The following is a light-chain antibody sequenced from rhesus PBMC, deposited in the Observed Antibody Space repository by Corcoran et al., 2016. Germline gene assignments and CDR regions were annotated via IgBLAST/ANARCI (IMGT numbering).Light chain of an antibody. CDR2: EVS. J-gene: IGKJ2*01. CDR3: MQALEFPYS. Sequence: DIVMTQTPLSLPVTPGEPASISCRSSQSLLDSEDGNTYLDWYLQKPGQSPQLLIYEVSNRPSGVPDRFSGSGSDTDFTLKISRVEAEDVGVYYCMQALEFPYSFGQGTKVEIK. CDR1: QSLLDSEDGNTY. V-gene: IGKV2-104*02.